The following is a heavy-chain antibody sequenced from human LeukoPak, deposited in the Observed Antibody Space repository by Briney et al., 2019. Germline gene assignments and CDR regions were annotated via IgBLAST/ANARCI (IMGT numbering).Heavy chain of an antibody. V-gene: IGHV1-69*04. Sequence: GASVKVSCKASGYTFTSYDINWVRQAPGQGLEWMGRIIPILGIANYAQKFQGRVTITADKSTSTAYMELSSLRSEDTAVYYCARDRSLYYYGSGSAQHWGQGTLVTVSS. CDR3: ARDRSLYYYGSGSAQH. CDR2: IIPILGIA. CDR1: GYTFTSYD. D-gene: IGHD3-10*01. J-gene: IGHJ1*01.